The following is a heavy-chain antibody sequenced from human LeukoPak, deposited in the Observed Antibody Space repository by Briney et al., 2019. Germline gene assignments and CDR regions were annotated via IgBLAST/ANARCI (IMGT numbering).Heavy chain of an antibody. CDR3: ARDRGKLFDY. V-gene: IGHV4-59*12. CDR2: IYYSGST. Sequence: SETLSLTCTVSGGSISSYYWSWIRQPPGKGLEWIGYIYYSGSTYYNPSLKSRVTISVDTSKNQFSLKLSSVTAADTAVYYCARDRGKLFDYWGQGTLVTVSS. J-gene: IGHJ4*02. D-gene: IGHD3-10*01. CDR1: GGSISSYY.